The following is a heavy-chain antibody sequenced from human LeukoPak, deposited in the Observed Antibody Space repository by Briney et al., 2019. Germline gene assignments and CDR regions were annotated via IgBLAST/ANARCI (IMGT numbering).Heavy chain of an antibody. J-gene: IGHJ4*02. D-gene: IGHD1-26*01. CDR2: IRYDGSNK. CDR1: GFTFSSYG. CDR3: AKAAYSGSYYFDY. V-gene: IGHV3-30*02. Sequence: GGSLRLSCAASGFTFSSYGMHWVRQAPGKGLEWVAFIRYDGSNKYYADSVKGRFTISRDNSKNTLYLQMNSLRAEDTAVYYCAKAAYSGSYYFDYWGQGTLVTVSS.